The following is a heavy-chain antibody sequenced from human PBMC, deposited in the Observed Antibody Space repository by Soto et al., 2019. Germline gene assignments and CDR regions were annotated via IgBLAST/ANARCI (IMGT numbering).Heavy chain of an antibody. V-gene: IGHV4-30-4*01. CDR3: VREDDGGDRDYYGLDV. D-gene: IGHD2-21*02. CDR2: IHYTGSV. Sequence: QLQLQESGPGLVRPSRTLSLTCTVSGGSLNSEHYHWTWIRQAPGKGLEWIGYIHYTGSVRYNPSLQSRITMSVDTSKNLFSLNLSSVTAADTAVYFCVREDDGGDRDYYGLDVWGQGTMVTVSS. J-gene: IGHJ6*02. CDR1: GGSLNSEHYH.